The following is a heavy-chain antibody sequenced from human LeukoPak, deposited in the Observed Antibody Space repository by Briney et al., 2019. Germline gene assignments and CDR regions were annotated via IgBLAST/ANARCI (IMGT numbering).Heavy chain of an antibody. Sequence: PGGSLRLSCAASGFTFSSYSMNWVRQAPGKGLEWVSSISSSSYIYYADSVKGRFTISRDNSKSTLYLQMNSLRAEDTAVYYCARKLVVVPTTYFDYWGQGTLITVSS. CDR1: GFTFSSYS. CDR3: ARKLVVVPTTYFDY. CDR2: ISSSSYI. J-gene: IGHJ4*02. D-gene: IGHD2-15*01. V-gene: IGHV3-21*04.